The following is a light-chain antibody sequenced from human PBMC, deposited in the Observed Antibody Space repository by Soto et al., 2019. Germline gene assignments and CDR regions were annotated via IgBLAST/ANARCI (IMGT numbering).Light chain of an antibody. J-gene: IGLJ1*01. CDR1: SVDIGFYNY. CDR3: SSYSTSFFYV. CDR2: GVT. Sequence: QFALIKLASVSGSPEKSITISSTGTSVDIGFYNYVSWYQQYPGKAPNLLIYGVTNRPSGVSYRFSGSKSGSTASLTISGLRDEDEADYYCSSYSTSFFYVFGTGTKVTVL. V-gene: IGLV2-14*03.